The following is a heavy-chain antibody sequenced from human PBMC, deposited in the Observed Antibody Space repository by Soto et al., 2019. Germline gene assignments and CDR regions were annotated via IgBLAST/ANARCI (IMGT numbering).Heavy chain of an antibody. CDR1: GGSISSYY. J-gene: IGHJ6*03. CDR3: ARVLSPRSDIAAAYYYYMDV. D-gene: IGHD6-13*01. CDR2: IYYSGST. Sequence: SETLSLTCTVSGGSISSYYWSWIRQPPGKGLEWIGYIYYSGSTNYNPSLKSRVTISVDTSKNQFSLKRSSVTAADTAVYYCARVLSPRSDIAAAYYYYMDVWGKGTTVTVSS. V-gene: IGHV4-59*01.